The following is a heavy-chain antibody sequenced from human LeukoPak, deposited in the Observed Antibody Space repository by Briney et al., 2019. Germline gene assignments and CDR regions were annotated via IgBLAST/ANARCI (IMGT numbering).Heavy chain of an antibody. J-gene: IGHJ4*02. CDR3: ARERVLRYLDSQAPLYYFDY. V-gene: IGHV5-51*01. D-gene: IGHD3-9*01. Sequence: GESLKISCKGSGYRFTSYWIGWVRQMPGKGLEWMGIIYPGDSDTRYSPSIQGQVTISADKSISTAYLQWSSLKASDTGMYYCARERVLRYLDSQAPLYYFDYCSQGTLVTVSS. CDR2: IYPGDSDT. CDR1: GYRFTSYW.